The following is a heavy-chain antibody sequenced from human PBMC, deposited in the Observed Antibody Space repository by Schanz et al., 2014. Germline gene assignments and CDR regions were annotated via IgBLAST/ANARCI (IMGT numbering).Heavy chain of an antibody. Sequence: QVQLVESGGGVVQPGGPLRLSCAAYGSTLSSYAMHWVRQAQGKGLEWVAVISYDGNNKYYSDSVKGRFTISRDNSKNTLYLQMNALRSDDTAVYYCARDAADFYDILTEEDYWGQGTLVTVSS. CDR1: GSTLSSYA. CDR2: ISYDGNNK. J-gene: IGHJ4*02. CDR3: ARDAADFYDILTEEDY. V-gene: IGHV3-30-3*01. D-gene: IGHD3-9*01.